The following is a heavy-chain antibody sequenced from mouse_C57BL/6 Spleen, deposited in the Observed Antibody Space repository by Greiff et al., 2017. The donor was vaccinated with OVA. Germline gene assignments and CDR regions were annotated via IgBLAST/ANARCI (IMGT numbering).Heavy chain of an antibody. V-gene: IGHV6-6*01. J-gene: IGHJ2*01. Sequence: EVHLVESGGGLVQPGGSMKLSCAASGFTFSDAWMDWVRQSPEKGLEWVAEIRNKANNHATYYAESVKGRFTISRDDSKSSVYLQMNSLRAEDTGIYYCTRPEDYYFDYWGQGTTLTVSS. CDR1: GFTFSDAW. CDR3: TRPEDYYFDY. CDR2: IRNKANNHAT.